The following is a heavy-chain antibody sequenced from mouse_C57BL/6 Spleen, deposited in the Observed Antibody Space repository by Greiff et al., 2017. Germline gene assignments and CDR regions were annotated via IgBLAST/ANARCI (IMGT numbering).Heavy chain of an antibody. J-gene: IGHJ4*01. CDR1: GYTFTDYY. V-gene: IGHV1-19*01. CDR2: INPYNGGT. Sequence: EVQLQQSGPVLVKPGASVKMSCKASGYTFTDYYMNWVKQSHGKSLEWIGVINPYNGGTSYNQKFKGKATLTVDKSSSKDYMELNSLTSEDSAVYDYASSGDYDCDTLSYYAMDYWGQGTSVTVSS. CDR3: ASSGDYDCDTLSYYAMDY. D-gene: IGHD2-4*01.